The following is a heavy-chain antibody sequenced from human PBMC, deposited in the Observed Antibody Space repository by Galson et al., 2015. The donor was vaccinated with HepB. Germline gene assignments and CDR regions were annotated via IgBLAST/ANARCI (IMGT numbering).Heavy chain of an antibody. V-gene: IGHV3-23*01. J-gene: IGHJ5*02. CDR3: AKVEYSYGHNWFDP. CDR2: ISGSGGST. Sequence: SLILSCAASGFTFSSYAMSWVRQAPGKGLEWVSAISGSGGSTYYADSVKGRFTISRDNSKNTLYLQMNSLRAENTAVYYCAKVEYSYGHNWFDPWGQGTLVTVSS. CDR1: GFTFSSYA. D-gene: IGHD5-18*01.